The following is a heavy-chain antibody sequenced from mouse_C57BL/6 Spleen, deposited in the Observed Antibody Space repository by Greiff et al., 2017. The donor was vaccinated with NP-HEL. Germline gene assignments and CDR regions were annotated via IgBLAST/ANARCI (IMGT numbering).Heavy chain of an antibody. V-gene: IGHV1-61*01. CDR1: GYTFTSYW. CDR3: AREHMTTVVAWYFDV. D-gene: IGHD1-1*01. Sequence: QVQLQQPGAELVRPGSSVKLSCKASGYTFTSYWMDWVKQRPGQGLEWIGNIYPSDSETHYNQKFKDKATLTVDKSSSTAYMQLSSLTSEDSAVYYCAREHMTTVVAWYFDVWGTETTVTVSS. CDR2: IYPSDSET. J-gene: IGHJ1*03.